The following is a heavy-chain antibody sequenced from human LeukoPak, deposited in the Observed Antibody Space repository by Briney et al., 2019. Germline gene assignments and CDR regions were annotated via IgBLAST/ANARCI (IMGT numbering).Heavy chain of an antibody. J-gene: IGHJ4*02. CDR1: GFTFSSYS. D-gene: IGHD3-22*01. V-gene: IGHV3-21*01. CDR3: ARETQTYYYDSSGYSHFDY. Sequence: GGSLRLSCAASGFTFSSYSMNWVRQAPGKGLEWVSSISSSSSYIYYADSVKGRFTISRDNAKNSLYLQMNSLRAEDTAVNYCARETQTYYYDSSGYSHFDYWGQGTLVTVSS. CDR2: ISSSSSYI.